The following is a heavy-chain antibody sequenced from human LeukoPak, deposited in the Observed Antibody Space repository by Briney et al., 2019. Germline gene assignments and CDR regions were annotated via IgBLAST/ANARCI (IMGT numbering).Heavy chain of an antibody. V-gene: IGHV4-59*01. CDR1: GGSISSYY. J-gene: IGHJ4*02. CDR2: IYYSGST. Sequence: SETLSLTCTVSGGSISSYYWSWIRQPPGKGPEWIGYIYYSGSTNYNPSLKSRVTISVDTSKNQFSLKLSSVTAADTAVYYCARGKRAVVVRYWGQGTLVTVSS. D-gene: IGHD3-22*01. CDR3: ARGKRAVVVRY.